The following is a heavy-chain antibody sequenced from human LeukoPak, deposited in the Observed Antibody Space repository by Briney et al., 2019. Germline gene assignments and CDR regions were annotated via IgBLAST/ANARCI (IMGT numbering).Heavy chain of an antibody. CDR3: ARRRGYCSGGSCYLGY. J-gene: IGHJ4*02. D-gene: IGHD2-15*01. Sequence: GGSLRLSCAASGFTFSIYWMSWVRQAPGKGLEWVANIKQDGSEKYYVDSVKGRFTISRDNAKNSLYLQMHSLRAEDTAVYYCARRRGYCSGGSCYLGYWGQGTLVTVSS. CDR2: IKQDGSEK. V-gene: IGHV3-7*01. CDR1: GFTFSIYW.